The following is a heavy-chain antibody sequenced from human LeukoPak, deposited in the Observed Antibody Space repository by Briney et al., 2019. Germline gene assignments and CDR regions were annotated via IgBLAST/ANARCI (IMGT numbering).Heavy chain of an antibody. CDR3: ARDRIAAAGRGISY. V-gene: IGHV3-11*04. J-gene: IGHJ4*02. CDR1: GFTFSDYY. Sequence: GGSLRLSCAASGFTFSDYYMSWIRQAPGKGLEWLSYISRGGSTTYYADSVKGRSTISRDNSKNTLYLQMNSLRAEDTAVYYCARDRIAAAGRGISYWGQGALVTVSS. D-gene: IGHD6-13*01. CDR2: ISRGGSTT.